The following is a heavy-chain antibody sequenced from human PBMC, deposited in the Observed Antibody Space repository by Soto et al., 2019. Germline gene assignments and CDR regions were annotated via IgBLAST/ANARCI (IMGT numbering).Heavy chain of an antibody. CDR1: GGTFSSYA. Sequence: QVQLVQSGAEVKKPGSSVKVSCKASGGTFSSYAISWVRQAPGQGLEWMGGIIPIFGTANYAQKFQGRVTITADESTSTAYMELSSLRSEDTTVYYCASGDYVWGSYRYTRFDYWGQGTLVTVSS. D-gene: IGHD3-16*02. V-gene: IGHV1-69*01. J-gene: IGHJ4*02. CDR3: ASGDYVWGSYRYTRFDY. CDR2: IIPIFGTA.